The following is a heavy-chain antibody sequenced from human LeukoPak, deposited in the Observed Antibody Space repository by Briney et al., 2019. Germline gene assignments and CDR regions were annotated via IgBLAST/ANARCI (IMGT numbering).Heavy chain of an antibody. Sequence: SETLSLTCTVSGGSISTYYWSWIRQPPGKGLEWIGYIYYSGSTNYNPSLKSRVTISVDTSKNQFSLRLSSVTAADTAVYYSARLASGSYGPLTPFDYWGQGTLVTVSS. CDR2: IYYSGST. V-gene: IGHV4-59*08. CDR3: ARLASGSYGPLTPFDY. CDR1: GGSISTYY. D-gene: IGHD1-26*01. J-gene: IGHJ4*02.